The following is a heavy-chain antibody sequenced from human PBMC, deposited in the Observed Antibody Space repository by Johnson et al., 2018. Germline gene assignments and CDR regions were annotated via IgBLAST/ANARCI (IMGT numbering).Heavy chain of an antibody. CDR3: AKAGYYDSRGYYYYFQH. J-gene: IGHJ1*01. CDR2: ISSDGSNK. V-gene: IGHV3-30*18. CDR1: GFTFSSYG. Sequence: QVQLVQAGGSVVQAGRSLGLSCTASGFTFSSYGMHWVRQAPGKGLEWVASISSDGSNKNYADSVKDRFTISRDNSKNSLFLQMNSLRAEDTAVYYCAKAGYYDSRGYYYYFQHWGQGTLVTVSS. D-gene: IGHD3-22*01.